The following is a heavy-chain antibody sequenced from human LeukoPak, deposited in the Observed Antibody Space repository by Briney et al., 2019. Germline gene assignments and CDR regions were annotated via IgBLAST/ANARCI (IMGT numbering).Heavy chain of an antibody. V-gene: IGHV4-34*01. D-gene: IGHD3-16*02. Sequence: SETLSLTCAVYGGSFRGYYWSWSRQPPGKGLEWVGEINHSGSTNYNPSLKSRVTISVDTSKNKIYLNLSSVTAADTAVYYCASGHKLGELSFNWFDPWGQGTLVTVSS. CDR2: INHSGST. CDR3: ASGHKLGELSFNWFDP. J-gene: IGHJ5*02. CDR1: GGSFRGYY.